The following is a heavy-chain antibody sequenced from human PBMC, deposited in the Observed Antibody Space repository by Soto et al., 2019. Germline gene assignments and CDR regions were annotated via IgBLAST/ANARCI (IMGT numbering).Heavy chain of an antibody. Sequence: SETLSLTCSVSCASVAGGSYYWSWVRQPPGKGLEWIGYIPSRGRPFYNPSLTSRGTISADTSKNQLSLQLTSVTAADTAVYYCARDTYSGYDFGLWGQGTLVTVSS. CDR3: ARDTYSGYDFGL. CDR1: CASVAGGSYY. V-gene: IGHV4-30-4*01. D-gene: IGHD5-12*01. J-gene: IGHJ5*02. CDR2: IPSRGRP.